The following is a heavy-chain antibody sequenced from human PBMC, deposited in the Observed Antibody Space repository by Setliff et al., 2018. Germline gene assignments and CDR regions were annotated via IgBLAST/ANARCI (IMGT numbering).Heavy chain of an antibody. Sequence: GASVKVSCKASGYTFTSYGISWVRQAPGQGLEWMGWISGYNGNTNYAQNFQGRVTMTTDTSTSTAYMELRSLRSDDTAVYYCARDPLYSRSYGPEFYFDYWGQGTLVTVSS. CDR3: ARDPLYSRSYGPEFYFDY. J-gene: IGHJ4*02. V-gene: IGHV1-18*01. D-gene: IGHD1-26*01. CDR1: GYTFTSYG. CDR2: ISGYNGNT.